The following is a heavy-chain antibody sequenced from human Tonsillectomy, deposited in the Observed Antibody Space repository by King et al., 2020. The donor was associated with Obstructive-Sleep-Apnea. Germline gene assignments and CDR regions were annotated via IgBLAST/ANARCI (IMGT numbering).Heavy chain of an antibody. J-gene: IGHJ3*02. CDR3: TRGFGDAFDI. CDR1: GYTFTDYY. V-gene: IGHV1-2*02. Sequence: VQLVESGAEVKKPGASMKVSCKASGYTFTDYYMHWVRQAPGQGIEWMVWINPNSGGTNYAQTFQDRVTMPRVTSISTAYMDLSRLRSDDTAVYYCTRGFGDAFDIWGQGTMVTVSS. D-gene: IGHD3-10*01. CDR2: INPNSGGT.